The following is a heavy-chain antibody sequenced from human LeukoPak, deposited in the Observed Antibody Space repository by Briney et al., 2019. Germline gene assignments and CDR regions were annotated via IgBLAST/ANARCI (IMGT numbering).Heavy chain of an antibody. V-gene: IGHV3-64*02. CDR3: ATRILPTVGFDT. Sequence: PGGSLRLSCAASGFTFTNHPMHWVRQASGKRLEYVSAISPSGDRTWYADSVKGRFTISRDNSKNTMYLQMGSLRPEDMGVYYCATRILPTVGFDTWGQGTLVTVSS. D-gene: IGHD4-17*01. J-gene: IGHJ4*02. CDR1: GFTFTNHP. CDR2: ISPSGDRT.